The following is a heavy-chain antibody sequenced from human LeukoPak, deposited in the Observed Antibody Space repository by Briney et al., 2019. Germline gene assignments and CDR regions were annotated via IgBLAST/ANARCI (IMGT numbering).Heavy chain of an antibody. CDR2: ISGSGGST. D-gene: IGHD3-3*01. Sequence: QPGGSLRLSCAASGFTFSSYAMSWVRQAPGKGLEWVSAISGSGGSTYYADSVRGRFTISRDNSKNTLYLQMNSLRAEDTAVYYCAKDPHYDFWSGYPYFDYWGQGTLVTVSS. V-gene: IGHV3-23*01. J-gene: IGHJ4*02. CDR3: AKDPHYDFWSGYPYFDY. CDR1: GFTFSSYA.